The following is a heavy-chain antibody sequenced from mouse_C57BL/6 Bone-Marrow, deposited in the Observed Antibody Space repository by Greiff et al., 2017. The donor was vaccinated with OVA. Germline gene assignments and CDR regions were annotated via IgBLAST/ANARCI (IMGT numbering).Heavy chain of an antibody. D-gene: IGHD1-1*01. Sequence: VQVVESGPELVKPGASVKLSCKASGYTFTSYDINWVKQRPGQGLEWIGWIYPRDGSTKYNEKFKGKATLTVDTSSSTAYMELHSLTSEDSAVYFCATHYGSPYYYAMDYWGQGTSVTVSS. CDR1: GYTFTSYD. CDR3: ATHYGSPYYYAMDY. V-gene: IGHV1-85*01. CDR2: IYPRDGST. J-gene: IGHJ4*01.